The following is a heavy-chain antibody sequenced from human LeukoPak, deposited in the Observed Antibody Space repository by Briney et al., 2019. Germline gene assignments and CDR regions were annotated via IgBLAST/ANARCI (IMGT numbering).Heavy chain of an antibody. J-gene: IGHJ6*02. D-gene: IGHD3-9*01. CDR2: ISSSSSTI. Sequence: WGSLRLSCAASGFTFSSYSMNWVRQAPGKGLEWVSYISSSSSTIYYADSVKGRFTISRDNAKNSLYLQMNSLRAEDTAVYYCARDLGEYDILTAGAYYYGMDVWGQGTTVTVSS. CDR1: GFTFSSYS. V-gene: IGHV3-48*04. CDR3: ARDLGEYDILTAGAYYYGMDV.